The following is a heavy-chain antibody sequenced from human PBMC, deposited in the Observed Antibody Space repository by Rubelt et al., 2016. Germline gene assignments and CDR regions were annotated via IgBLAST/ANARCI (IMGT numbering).Heavy chain of an antibody. CDR2: IFYSGST. D-gene: IGHD3-10*01. CDR1: GGSISSSSYY. CDR3: AGTMVQPDFDY. J-gene: IGHJ4*02. Sequence: QVQLQESGPGLVKPSETLSLTCTVSGGSISSSSYYWGWIRQPPGKGLEWIGSIFYSGSTYYNPSLKSGGTISVDTSKNQFSLKLSSVTAADTAVYYCAGTMVQPDFDYWGQGTLVTVSS. V-gene: IGHV4-39*01.